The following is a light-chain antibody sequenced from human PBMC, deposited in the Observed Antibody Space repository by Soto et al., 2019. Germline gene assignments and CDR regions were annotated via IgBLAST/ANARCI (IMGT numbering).Light chain of an antibody. J-gene: IGKJ4*01. CDR3: QQYCSSPPLT. Sequence: EIVLTQSPGTLSLSPGERATLSCRASQSVSSSYLAWYQQKPGRAPRLLIYGASSSATGIPDRFSGSGSGTDFSLTIRRLEPEDFAVYYCQQYCSSPPLTFGGGTKVEIK. CDR1: QSVSSSY. CDR2: GAS. V-gene: IGKV3-20*01.